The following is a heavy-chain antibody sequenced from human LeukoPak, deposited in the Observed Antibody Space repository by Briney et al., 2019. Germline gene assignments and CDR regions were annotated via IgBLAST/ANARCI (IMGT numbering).Heavy chain of an antibody. CDR2: ISAYNSNT. V-gene: IGHV1-18*01. CDR3: ARGGPYDFWSGYTNFDY. J-gene: IGHJ4*02. CDR1: GYTFTSYG. D-gene: IGHD3-3*01. Sequence: GASVKVSCKASGYTFTSYGISWVRQAPGQGLEWMGWISAYNSNTNYAQKLQGRVTMTTDTSTSTAYMELRSLRSDDTAVYYCARGGPYDFWSGYTNFDYWGQGTLVTVSS.